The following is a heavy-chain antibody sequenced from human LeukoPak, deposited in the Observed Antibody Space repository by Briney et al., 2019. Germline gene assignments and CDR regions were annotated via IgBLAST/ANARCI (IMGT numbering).Heavy chain of an antibody. D-gene: IGHD3-22*01. CDR2: INPSGGST. CDR3: ATDRYDSSGYPSYYYYYYGMDV. CDR1: GYTFTSYY. V-gene: IGHV1-46*01. Sequence: ASVKVSCKASGYTFTSYYMHWVRQAPGQGLEWMGIINPSGGSTSCAQKFQGRVTMTEDTSTDTAYMELSSLRSEDTAVYYCATDRYDSSGYPSYYYYYYGMDVWGQGTTVTVSS. J-gene: IGHJ6*02.